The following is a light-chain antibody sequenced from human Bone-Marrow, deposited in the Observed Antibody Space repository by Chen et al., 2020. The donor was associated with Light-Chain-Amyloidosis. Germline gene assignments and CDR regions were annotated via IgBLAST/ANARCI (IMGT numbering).Light chain of an antibody. CDR1: SSDDGGDNH. Sequence: QSALTQPAPVSGSPGQPNTISGTGTSSDDGGDNHFSWYPQHPDNAPKLMIYEVTNRPSWVPDRFSGSKSDNTASLTISGLQTEDEADYFCSSYTITNTLVFGSGTRVTVL. V-gene: IGLV2-14*01. CDR3: SSYTITNTLV. CDR2: EVT. J-gene: IGLJ1*01.